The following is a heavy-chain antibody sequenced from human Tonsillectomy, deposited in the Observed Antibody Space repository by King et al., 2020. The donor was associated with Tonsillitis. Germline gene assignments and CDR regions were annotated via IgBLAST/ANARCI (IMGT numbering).Heavy chain of an antibody. V-gene: IGHV4-59*01. J-gene: IGHJ4*02. CDR3: ASKSSSWYYFDY. D-gene: IGHD6-13*01. Sequence: VQLQESGPGLVKPSETLSLTCTVSGGSISSYYWSWIRQPPGKGLEWIGYIYYSGSTNYNPSLKSRVTISVDTSKNQFSLKLSSVTAADTAVYYCASKSSSWYYFDYWGQGTLVTVSS. CDR2: IYYSGST. CDR1: GGSISSYY.